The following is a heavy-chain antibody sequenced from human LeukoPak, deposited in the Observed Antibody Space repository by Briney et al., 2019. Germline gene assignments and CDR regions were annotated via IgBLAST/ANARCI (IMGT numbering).Heavy chain of an antibody. CDR2: MNPKSGNT. CDR3: ECGWSL. CDR1: GYTFTIYD. J-gene: IGHJ4*02. D-gene: IGHD2-21*01. V-gene: IGHV1-8*01. Sequence: ASGKVSCTAAGYTFTIYDINWGRQATGQGVEWMGWMNPKSGNTGYAQKFQGRVPMPRITSISKAYMELNSLRSEDKGVYYCECGWSLWGQGTLVTVSS.